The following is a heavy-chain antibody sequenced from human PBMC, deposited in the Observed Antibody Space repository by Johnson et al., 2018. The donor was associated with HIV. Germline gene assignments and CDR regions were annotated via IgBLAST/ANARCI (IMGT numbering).Heavy chain of an antibody. CDR1: GFTFSSYG. CDR3: ATDGPGRTSCYCIVDI. J-gene: IGHJ3*02. Sequence: QVQLVESGGGVVQPGRSLRLSCAASGFTFSSYGMHWVRQAPGKGLEWVAVISYDGSNKFYAESVKGRFSISRDNSKNTLYLQMNSLRADDTAVYYCATDGPGRTSCYCIVDIWGQGTMVTVSS. D-gene: IGHD3-22*01. V-gene: IGHV3-30*03. CDR2: ISYDGSNK.